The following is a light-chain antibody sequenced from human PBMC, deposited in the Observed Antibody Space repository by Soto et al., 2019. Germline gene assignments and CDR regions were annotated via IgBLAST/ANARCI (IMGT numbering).Light chain of an antibody. CDR3: QQRSSLPWT. CDR2: DAT. J-gene: IGKJ1*01. V-gene: IGKV3D-20*02. Sequence: EIVLKQSPATLSLPPGERATLSCGASQSVSSNYLAWYQQKPGQAPRLLICDATDRATGIPARFSGSGSETDFTLTISSLEPEDFTVYYCQQRSSLPWTFGQGTKVDIK. CDR1: QSVSSNY.